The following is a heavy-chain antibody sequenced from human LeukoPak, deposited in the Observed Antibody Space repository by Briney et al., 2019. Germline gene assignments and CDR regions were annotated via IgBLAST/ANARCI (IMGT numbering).Heavy chain of an antibody. CDR2: TYTTGTTDYTTGST. CDR3: ARDTRIIAAAVTSYFDY. J-gene: IGHJ4*02. CDR1: GGSISSYY. D-gene: IGHD6-13*01. V-gene: IGHV4-4*08. Sequence: SETLSLTCTVSGGSISSYYWSWIRQPPGKGLEWIGYTYTTGTTDYTTGSTDYNPSLKSRVSISVDTSKSRLSLNLNSVTAADTAVYYCARDTRIIAAAVTSYFDYWGQGTLVTVSS.